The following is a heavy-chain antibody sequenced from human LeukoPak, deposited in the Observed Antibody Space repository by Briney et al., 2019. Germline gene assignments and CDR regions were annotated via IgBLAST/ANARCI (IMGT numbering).Heavy chain of an antibody. Sequence: SETLSLTCAVYGGSFSGYYWSWIRQPPGKGLEGIGEINHSGSTNYNPSLKSRVTISVDTSKNQFSLKLSSVTAADTAVYYCARGHQGGAAAGRGYYFDYWGQGTLVTVSS. V-gene: IGHV4-34*01. D-gene: IGHD6-13*01. CDR3: ARGHQGGAAAGRGYYFDY. J-gene: IGHJ4*02. CDR2: INHSGST. CDR1: GGSFSGYY.